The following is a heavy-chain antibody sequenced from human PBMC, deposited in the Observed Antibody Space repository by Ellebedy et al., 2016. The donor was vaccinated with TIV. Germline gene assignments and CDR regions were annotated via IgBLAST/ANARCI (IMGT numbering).Heavy chain of an antibody. J-gene: IGHJ4*02. CDR3: ARDGMVATRGGFDY. Sequence: PGGSLRLSCAASGFTVSSNYMSWIRQAPGKGLEWVSVIYSGGSTYYADSVKGRLNISRDNSKNTLYLQMNSLRAENTAVYYCARDGMVATRGGFDYWGQGTLVTVSS. CDR1: GFTVSSNY. D-gene: IGHD5-12*01. V-gene: IGHV3-66*01. CDR2: IYSGGST.